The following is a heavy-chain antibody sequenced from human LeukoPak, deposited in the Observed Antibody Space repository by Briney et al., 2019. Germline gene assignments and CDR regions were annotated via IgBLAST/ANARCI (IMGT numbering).Heavy chain of an antibody. CDR2: ISYDGRNK. D-gene: IGHD5-24*01. Sequence: PGGSLRLSCAASGFTFSSYGMHWVRQAPGKGLDWVAVISYDGRNKYYADSVKGRFTISRDNSKNTLYLQMNSLRAEDTAVYYCAKDQGQFDPHYFDYWGQGTLVTVSS. CDR1: GFTFSSYG. V-gene: IGHV3-30*18. CDR3: AKDQGQFDPHYFDY. J-gene: IGHJ4*02.